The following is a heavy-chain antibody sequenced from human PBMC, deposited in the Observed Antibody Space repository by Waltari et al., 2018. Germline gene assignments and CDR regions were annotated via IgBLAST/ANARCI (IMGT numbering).Heavy chain of an antibody. CDR2: IYWNADK. CDR1: GSSPSTSGVG. Sequence: QITLTESGPTLVKPTQTLTLTCTFSGSSPSTSGVGVGWIRQPPVKALEWLALIYWNADKRYSPSLKSVLTITNDASKKQVLLTMTNRDPVDTATDYRAHSVYPYYDLWSGYYRWWFDHWGQGTLVTVSS. CDR3: AHSVYPYYDLWSGYYRWWFDH. V-gene: IGHV2-5*01. D-gene: IGHD3-3*01. J-gene: IGHJ5*02.